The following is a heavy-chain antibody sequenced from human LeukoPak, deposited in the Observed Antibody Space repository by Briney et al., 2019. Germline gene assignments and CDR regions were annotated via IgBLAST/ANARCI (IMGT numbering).Heavy chain of an antibody. CDR3: VKDLTGTWSFDY. CDR1: GFTFSNHF. CDR2: IGPNGAST. D-gene: IGHD3-9*01. J-gene: IGHJ4*02. V-gene: IGHV3-64D*06. Sequence: GGSLRLSCAASGFTFSNHFMHWVRQAPGKGLEYVSSIGPNGASTLYADSVKGRFTISRDNSKNALYLQLTSLRLEDTALYYCVKDLTGTWSFDYWGQGTLVTVSS.